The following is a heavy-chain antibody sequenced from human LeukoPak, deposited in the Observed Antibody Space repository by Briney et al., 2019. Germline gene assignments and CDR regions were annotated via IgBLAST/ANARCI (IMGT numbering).Heavy chain of an antibody. D-gene: IGHD6-13*01. V-gene: IGHV1-8*03. CDR3: ARVLAAAGRRDAFDI. CDR1: GYTFTSYD. CDR2: MNPNSGNT. J-gene: IGHJ3*02. Sequence: ASVKVSCKASGYTFTSYDINWVRQATGQGLEWMGWMNPNSGNTGYAQKFQGRVTITRNTSISTAYMELSSLRSEDTAVYHCARVLAAAGRRDAFDIWGQGTMVTVSS.